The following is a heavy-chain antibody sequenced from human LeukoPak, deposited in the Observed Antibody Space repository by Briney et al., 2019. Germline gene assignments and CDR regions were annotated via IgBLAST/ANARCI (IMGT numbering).Heavy chain of an antibody. CDR2: IRYDGSNK. CDR1: GFTFSSYG. CDR3: AKDLLGANSRAFDI. D-gene: IGHD1-26*01. J-gene: IGHJ3*02. V-gene: IGHV3-30*02. Sequence: GGSLRLSCAASGFTFSSYGMHWVRQAPGKGLEWVAFIRYDGSNKYYADSVKGRFTISRDNSKNTLYLQMNSLRAEDTAVYYCAKDLLGANSRAFDIWGQGTMVTVSS.